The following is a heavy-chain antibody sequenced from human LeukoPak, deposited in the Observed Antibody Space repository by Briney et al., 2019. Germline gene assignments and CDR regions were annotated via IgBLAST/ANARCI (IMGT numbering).Heavy chain of an antibody. J-gene: IGHJ4*02. V-gene: IGHV3-21*04. D-gene: IGHD3-10*01. CDR2: ISSSSSYI. CDR1: EFTFNNYT. CDR3: VKVHHYGSGSYWV. Sequence: GGSLRLSCAASEFTFNNYTMSWVRQAPGKGLEWVSSISSSSSYIYYADSVKGRFTVSRDNSKNTLFLQMNSLRAEDTAVYYCVKVHHYGSGSYWVWGQGTLVTVSS.